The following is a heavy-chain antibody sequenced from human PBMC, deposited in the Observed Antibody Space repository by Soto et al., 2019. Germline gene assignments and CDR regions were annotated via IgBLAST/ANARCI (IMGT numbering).Heavy chain of an antibody. CDR2: ISGSGGST. CDR3: AKVIQKDDSPVLRFLEWLFSPFDY. D-gene: IGHD3-3*01. J-gene: IGHJ4*02. CDR1: GFTFTNYA. V-gene: IGHV3-23*01. Sequence: EVQLLESGGGLVQPGGSLRLSCAASGFTFTNYAMSWVRQAPGKGPEWVSAISGSGGSTYYAGSVKGRFTISRDNSKNTMYLQMNSLRAEDTAVYYCAKVIQKDDSPVLRFLEWLFSPFDYWGQGTLVTVSS.